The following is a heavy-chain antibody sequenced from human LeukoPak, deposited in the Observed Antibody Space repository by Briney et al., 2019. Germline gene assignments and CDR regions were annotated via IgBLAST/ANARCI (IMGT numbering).Heavy chain of an antibody. Sequence: PGGSLRLSCAASGFTFSGYGMHWVRQAPGEGLEWVAVISYDGNNKYYADSVKGRFTISRDNSKNTLYLQMNSRRAEDTAVYYCAKDGLWDYGSGSPVEYYYYYMDVWGKGTTVTVSS. J-gene: IGHJ6*03. CDR1: GFTFSGYG. V-gene: IGHV3-30*18. CDR2: ISYDGNNK. D-gene: IGHD3-10*01. CDR3: AKDGLWDYGSGSPVEYYYYYMDV.